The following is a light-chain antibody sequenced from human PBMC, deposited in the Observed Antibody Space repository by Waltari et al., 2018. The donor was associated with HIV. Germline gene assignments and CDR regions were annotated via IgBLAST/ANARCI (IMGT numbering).Light chain of an antibody. J-gene: IGLJ2*01. V-gene: IGLV6-57*01. CDR3: QSYDRSPV. CDR1: SGSIARNY. CDR2: EDN. Sequence: NFMLTQPHSVSESPGKTVTISCTRSSGSIARNYVQWYQQRPGSSPTTVIYEDNQRPSGVPVRFSGSIDSSSNSASLTISGLKTEDEADYYCQSYDRSPVFGGGTKLTVL.